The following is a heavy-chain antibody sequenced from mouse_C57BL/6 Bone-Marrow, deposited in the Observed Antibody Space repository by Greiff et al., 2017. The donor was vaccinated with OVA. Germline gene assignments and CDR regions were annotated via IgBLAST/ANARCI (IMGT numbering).Heavy chain of an antibody. V-gene: IGHV7-3*01. CDR1: GFTFTDYY. CDR2: IRNKANGYTT. J-gene: IGHJ2*01. Sequence: DVHLVESGGGLVQPGGSLSLSCAASGFTFTDYYMSWVRQPPGKALEWLGFIRNKANGYTTEYSASVKGRFTISRDNSQSILYLQMNALRAEDSATYYCARLYDYDVPYFDYWGQGTTLTVSS. CDR3: ARLYDYDVPYFDY. D-gene: IGHD2-4*01.